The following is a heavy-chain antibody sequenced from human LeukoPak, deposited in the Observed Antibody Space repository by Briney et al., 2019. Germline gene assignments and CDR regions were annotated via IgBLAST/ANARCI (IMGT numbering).Heavy chain of an antibody. CDR2: ISGSGGST. J-gene: IGHJ4*02. Sequence: GGSLRLSCAASGFTFSNAWMSWVRQAPGKGLEWVAGISGSGGSTNYADSVKGRFTISRDNPKNTLFLQMKSLRAEDTAVYFCAKRGVVIRVILVGFHKEAYYFDSWGQGALVTVSS. D-gene: IGHD3-22*01. V-gene: IGHV3-23*01. CDR3: AKRGVVIRVILVGFHKEAYYFDS. CDR1: GFTFSNAW.